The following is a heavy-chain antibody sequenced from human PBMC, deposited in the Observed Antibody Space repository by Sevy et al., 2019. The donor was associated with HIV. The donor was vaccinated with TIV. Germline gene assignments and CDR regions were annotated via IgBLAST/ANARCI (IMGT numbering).Heavy chain of an antibody. D-gene: IGHD6-13*01. CDR3: GGVPFPGIAAAGHLGGAFHI. J-gene: IGHJ3*02. CDR1: GGTFSSYV. CDR2: ISPIFGTA. Sequence: ASVKVSCKASGGTFSSYVISWVRQAPGQGREWMGRISPIFGTANYAQKFQGRVTITADESTCTAYMELRSMRSEDTAVYYCGGVPFPGIAAAGHLGGAFHIWGQGTMVTVSS. V-gene: IGHV1-69*13.